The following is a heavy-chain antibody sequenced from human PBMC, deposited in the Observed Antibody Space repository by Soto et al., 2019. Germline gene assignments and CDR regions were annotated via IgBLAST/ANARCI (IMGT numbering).Heavy chain of an antibody. CDR3: ARMGDVPYYYYGMDV. D-gene: IGHD3-16*01. J-gene: IGHJ6*04. CDR1: GYTFTSYG. CDR2: INGYNGNT. Sequence: QVQLVQSGAEVKKPGASVKVSCKASGYTFTSYGISWVRQAPGQGLEWLGWINGYNGNTNYAQKLQGRVTMTTDTSTSTAYMELRSLGSDDTAVYYCARMGDVPYYYYGMDVWGKGTTVTVSS. V-gene: IGHV1-18*01.